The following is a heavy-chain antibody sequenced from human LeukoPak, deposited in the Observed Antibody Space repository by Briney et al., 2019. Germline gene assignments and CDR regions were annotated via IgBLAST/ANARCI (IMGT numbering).Heavy chain of an antibody. V-gene: IGHV4-39*01. CDR1: GGSISSSSYH. D-gene: IGHD4-11*01. J-gene: IGHJ4*02. Sequence: SETLSLTCTVSGGSISSSSYHWGWIRQPPGKGLEWIASIYYSGSTYHNPSLKSRVTISVDTSKNQFSLKLSSVTAADAAVYYCARHPLGYSNYYADYWGQGTLVTVSS. CDR3: ARHPLGYSNYYADY. CDR2: IYYSGST.